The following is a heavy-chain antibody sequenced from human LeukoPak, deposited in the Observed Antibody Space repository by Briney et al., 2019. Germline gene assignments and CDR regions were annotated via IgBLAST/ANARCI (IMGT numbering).Heavy chain of an antibody. CDR1: GGSFSGYY. Sequence: SETLSLTCAVYGGSFSGYYWSWIRQSPGKGLEWIGEMNHSGSSNHNPSLKSRVSISVDTSKNQFSLKLRSVTAADTAVYYCARAPSGLVEPPTRGDYFDYWGQGTLVTVSS. CDR3: ARAPSGLVEPPTRGDYFDY. CDR2: MNHSGSS. V-gene: IGHV4-34*01. D-gene: IGHD2-2*01. J-gene: IGHJ4*02.